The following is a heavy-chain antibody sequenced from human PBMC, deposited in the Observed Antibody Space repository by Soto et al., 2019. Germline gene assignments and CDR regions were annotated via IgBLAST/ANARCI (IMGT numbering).Heavy chain of an antibody. CDR2: VFHTGST. CDR3: AREDSQSDYFDY. CDR1: GGSIRSNY. J-gene: IGHJ4*02. D-gene: IGHD2-15*01. V-gene: IGHV4-59*01. Sequence: PSETLSLTCIISGGSIRSNYWIWLRQSPGRGLEWIGYVFHTGSTNYNPSLKSRVTISVDMSKNQFSLRLTSVTAADTAVYYCAREDSQSDYFDYWGQGTLVT.